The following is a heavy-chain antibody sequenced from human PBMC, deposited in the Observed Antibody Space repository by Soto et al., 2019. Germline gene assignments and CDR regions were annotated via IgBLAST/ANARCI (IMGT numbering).Heavy chain of an antibody. J-gene: IGHJ6*02. CDR1: GYTFTSYG. V-gene: IGHV1-18*01. CDR3: ARESGRGILTGYYRVRRMDV. CDR2: ISAYNGNT. D-gene: IGHD3-9*01. Sequence: GASVKVSCKASGYTFTSYGISWVRQAPGQGLEWMGWISAYNGNTNYAQKLQGRVTMTTDTSTSTAYMELRSLRSDDTAVYYCARESGRGILTGYYRVRRMDVWGQGTTVTVSS.